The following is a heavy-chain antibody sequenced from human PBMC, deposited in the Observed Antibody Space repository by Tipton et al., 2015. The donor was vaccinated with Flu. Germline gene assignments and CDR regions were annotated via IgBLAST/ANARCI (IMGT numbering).Heavy chain of an antibody. CDR3: AKDTGHPNPWYGPDS. CDR2: ISWDSNRI. V-gene: IGHV3-9*01. J-gene: IGHJ5*01. CDR1: GFTFDDYA. D-gene: IGHD6-13*01. Sequence: SLRLSCAASGFTFDDYALHWVRQAPGQGLEWVSGISWDSNRIGYGDSVKGRFTISRDNAKNLLFLQMNNLRPEDTGFYYCAKDTGHPNPWYGPDSWGQGTLVIVSP.